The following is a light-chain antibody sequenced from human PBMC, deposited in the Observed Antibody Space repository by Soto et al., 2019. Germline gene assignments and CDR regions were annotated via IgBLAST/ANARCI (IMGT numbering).Light chain of an antibody. CDR1: QSVNRD. CDR3: QQYSQWPLYT. Sequence: EIVMTQSPATVPAPPGERVTLSCRASQSVNRDLAWYQQTPGQAPRPLIYDASTRAAGVPARFSGSGSGTEFTLTISSLQSEDFSRYYCQQYSQWPLYTFGQGTKVDIK. CDR2: DAS. J-gene: IGKJ2*01. V-gene: IGKV3-15*01.